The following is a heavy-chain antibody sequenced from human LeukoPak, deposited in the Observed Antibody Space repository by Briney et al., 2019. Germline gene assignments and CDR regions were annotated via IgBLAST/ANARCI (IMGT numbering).Heavy chain of an antibody. D-gene: IGHD6-6*01. Sequence: GGPLRLSCVASGFTFSSYAMNWFRQAPGQGLEGVLIISGSGSNTYYAVSVKARFTVSRANSKNTLCLQMSSLRAEDTAVYYCAKGLYSSSSSVRHGLDVWGQGTTVTVSS. V-gene: IGHV3-23*01. CDR2: ISGSGSNT. CDR1: GFTFSSYA. J-gene: IGHJ6*02. CDR3: AKGLYSSSSSVRHGLDV.